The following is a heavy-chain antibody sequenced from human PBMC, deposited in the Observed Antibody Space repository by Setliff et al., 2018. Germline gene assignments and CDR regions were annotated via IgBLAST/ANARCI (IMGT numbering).Heavy chain of an antibody. Sequence: PGGSLRLSCAASGFRFSDLYMSWVRQVPGKGLEWLSKISGAGTTVYYADSVRGRFTISRDNAKNSLYLQMNSLRAEDSAVYYCARDQFRNSGGLYSWGQGTLVTVSS. V-gene: IGHV3-11*04. CDR2: ISGAGTTV. CDR1: GFRFSDLY. D-gene: IGHD1-7*01. CDR3: ARDQFRNSGGLYS. J-gene: IGHJ5*02.